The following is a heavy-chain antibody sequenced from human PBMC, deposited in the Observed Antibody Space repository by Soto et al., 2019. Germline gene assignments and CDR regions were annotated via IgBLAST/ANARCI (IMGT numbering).Heavy chain of an antibody. D-gene: IGHD2-2*01. CDR3: AKTSTYQLLRYFDL. CDR2: ISGSGGST. Sequence: EVQLLESGGGLVQPGGSLRLSCAASGFTFSSYAMSWVRQAPGKGLEWVSAISGSGGSTYYADSVKGRLTISRYNSKNALYLQMNSLRAEDTSVYYCAKTSTYQLLRYFDLWGRGTLVTVSS. J-gene: IGHJ2*01. CDR1: GFTFSSYA. V-gene: IGHV3-23*01.